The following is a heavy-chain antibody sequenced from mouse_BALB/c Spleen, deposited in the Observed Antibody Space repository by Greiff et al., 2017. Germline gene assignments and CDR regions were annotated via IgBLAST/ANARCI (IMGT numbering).Heavy chain of an antibody. D-gene: IGHD2-3*01. CDR2: IDPETGGT. V-gene: IGHV1-15*01. CDR3: TRKGWLLRGYAMDY. Sequence: QVQLKESGAELVRPGASVTLSCKASGYTFTDYEMHWVKQTPVHGLEWIGAIDPETGGTAYNQKFKGKATPTADKSSSTAYMELRSLTSEDSAVYYCTRKGWLLRGYAMDYWGQGTSVTVSS. CDR1: GYTFTDYE. J-gene: IGHJ4*01.